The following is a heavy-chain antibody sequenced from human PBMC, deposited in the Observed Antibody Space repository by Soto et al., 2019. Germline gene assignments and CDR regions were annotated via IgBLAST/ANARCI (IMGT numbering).Heavy chain of an antibody. Sequence: EVQLVESGGGLVQPGGSLRLSCAASGFTFSSYSMNWVRQAPGKGLEWVSYISSSSSTIYYADSVKGRFTISRDNAKNSLYLQMNSLRAEDTAVYYCASGAYYYYSSGLFYWGQGTLVTVSS. V-gene: IGHV3-48*01. CDR3: ASGAYYYYSSGLFY. J-gene: IGHJ4*02. CDR1: GFTFSSYS. D-gene: IGHD3-22*01. CDR2: ISSSSSTI.